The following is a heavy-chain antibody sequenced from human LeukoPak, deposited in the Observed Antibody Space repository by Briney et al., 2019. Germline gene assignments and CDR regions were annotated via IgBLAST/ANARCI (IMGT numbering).Heavy chain of an antibody. V-gene: IGHV4-59*01. J-gene: IGHJ4*02. Sequence: SETLSLTCTVSGGSISSYYWSWIRQPPGKGLEWIGYIYYSGSTNYNPSLKSRVTISVDTSKNQFSLKLSSVTAADTAVYYCARVFRSDVVVNRGPKYYFDYWGQGTLVTVSS. CDR3: ARVFRSDVVVNRGPKYYFDY. D-gene: IGHD2-2*01. CDR1: GGSISSYY. CDR2: IYYSGST.